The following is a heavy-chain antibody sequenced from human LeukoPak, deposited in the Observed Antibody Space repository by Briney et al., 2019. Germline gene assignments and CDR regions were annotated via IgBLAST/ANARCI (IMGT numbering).Heavy chain of an antibody. CDR1: GGSISSYY. D-gene: IGHD3-10*01. CDR2: IYYSGST. Sequence: PSETLSLTCTVSGGSISSYYWSWIRRPPGKGLEWIGYIYYSGSTNYNPSLKSRVTISVDTSKNQFSLKLSSVTAADTAVYYCARAPMVRAGWFDPWGQGTLVTVSS. CDR3: ARAPMVRAGWFDP. V-gene: IGHV4-59*01. J-gene: IGHJ5*02.